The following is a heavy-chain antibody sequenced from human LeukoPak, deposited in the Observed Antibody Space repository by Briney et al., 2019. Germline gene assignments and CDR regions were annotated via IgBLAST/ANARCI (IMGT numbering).Heavy chain of an antibody. Sequence: SETLSLTCTVSGGSISSSSYYWSLTRQPPGKGLQWIGCILYSGNTNYTPSLKSRVTMSVDTSKNQFSLKLSSVTAADTAVYFCARHPSPDYYYYAMDVWGQGTTVTVSS. CDR1: GGSISSSSYY. CDR2: ILYSGNT. J-gene: IGHJ6*02. CDR3: ARHPSPDYYYYAMDV. V-gene: IGHV4-61*05.